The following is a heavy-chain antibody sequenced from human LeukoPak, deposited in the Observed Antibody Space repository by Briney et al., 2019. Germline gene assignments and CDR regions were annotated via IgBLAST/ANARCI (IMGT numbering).Heavy chain of an antibody. CDR3: ARNDRVVVDLPNNWFDP. J-gene: IGHJ5*02. CDR1: GYTFSGYY. CDR2: INPNSGGT. V-gene: IGHV1-2*02. Sequence: GASVKVSCKASGYTFSGYYIHWVRQAPGQGLEWIGWINPNSGGTNYAQKFQGGVTMTRDTSITTAYMELRGLRSDDTAVYYCARNDRVVVDLPNNWFDPWGQGTLVTVSS. D-gene: IGHD2-15*01.